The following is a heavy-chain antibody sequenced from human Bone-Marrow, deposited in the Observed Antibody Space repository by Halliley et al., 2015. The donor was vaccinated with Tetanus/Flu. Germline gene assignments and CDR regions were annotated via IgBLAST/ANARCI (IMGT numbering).Heavy chain of an antibody. CDR3: AKAPTTVTTRRFYY. D-gene: IGHD4-17*01. J-gene: IGHJ4*02. Sequence: WVSDINASGGISNYAASVKGRFLISRDNFNNTLYLHMNSRAAEDTAVYFCAKAPTTVTTRRFYYWGQGTLVTVSS. V-gene: IGHV3-23*01. CDR2: INASGGIS.